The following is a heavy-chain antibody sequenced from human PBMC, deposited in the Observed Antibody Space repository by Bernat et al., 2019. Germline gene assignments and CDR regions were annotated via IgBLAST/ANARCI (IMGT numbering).Heavy chain of an antibody. CDR2: ISATSDTT. J-gene: IGHJ4*01. CDR1: EFAFSTYA. D-gene: IGHD3-10*01. CDR3: ARDPRLGSEIDF. V-gene: IGHV3-23*01. Sequence: EVQLLEAGTALVQPGASLRLSCAASEFAFSTYAMNWIRQAPGKGLEWVSSISATSDTTHYAASVKGRFVISRDNSRNTLSLQMDSLRAEDTAIYYCARDPRLGSEIDFWG.